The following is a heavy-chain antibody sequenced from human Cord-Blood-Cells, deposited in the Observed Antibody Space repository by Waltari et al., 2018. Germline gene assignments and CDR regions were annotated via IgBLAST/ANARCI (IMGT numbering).Heavy chain of an antibody. D-gene: IGHD1-26*01. J-gene: IGHJ3*02. CDR3: ARAVGGGSYAAFDI. Sequence: QVQLQQWGAGLLKPSETLSLTCAVYGGSFSGYYWSWIRQPPGKGLEWIGEINHSGSTNYNPSLKSRVTISVDTSKNQFSLKLSSVTAADTAVYYCARAVGGGSYAAFDIWGQGTMVTVSS. CDR2: INHSGST. V-gene: IGHV4-34*01. CDR1: GGSFSGYY.